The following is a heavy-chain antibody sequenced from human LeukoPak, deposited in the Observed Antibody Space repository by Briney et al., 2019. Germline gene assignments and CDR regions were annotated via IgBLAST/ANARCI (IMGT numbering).Heavy chain of an antibody. Sequence: GGSLRLSCAASGFTVSSSPINWVRQAPGKGLEWVAVISSDGSDKYYTDSLKGRFTISRDNSKSTLYLQMNSLRAEDTAVYYCARGGDSSYYGDYWGQGTLVTVSS. D-gene: IGHD3-22*01. CDR2: ISSDGSDK. V-gene: IGHV3-30*03. J-gene: IGHJ4*02. CDR1: GFTVSSSP. CDR3: ARGGDSSYYGDY.